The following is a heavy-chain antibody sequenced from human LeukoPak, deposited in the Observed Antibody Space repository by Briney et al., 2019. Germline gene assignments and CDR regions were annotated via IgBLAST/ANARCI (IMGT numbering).Heavy chain of an antibody. D-gene: IGHD3-22*01. J-gene: IGHJ3*02. CDR1: GGSISSYY. Sequence: PSETLSLNCSVSGGSISSYYWSWIRQPPGKGLGWIGYIYYSGSTNYNPSLKSRVTISLDTSKNQFSLKLTSVTAADTAVYSCATFRPYDSSGPTPFDIWGQGTMVTVSS. CDR2: IYYSGST. CDR3: ATFRPYDSSGPTPFDI. V-gene: IGHV4-59*01.